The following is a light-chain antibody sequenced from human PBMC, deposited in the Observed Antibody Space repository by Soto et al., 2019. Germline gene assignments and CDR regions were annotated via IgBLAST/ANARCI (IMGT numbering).Light chain of an antibody. CDR1: QSVGSSY. J-gene: IGKJ1*01. Sequence: EIVLTQSPGTLSLSPGERATLSCRASQSVGSSYLAWYQQKPGQAPRLLIYDASSRATGIPDRFSGGASGTDFTFGISGLEPDDFAVYYCQPYCSSPWTFGQGTKVEIK. CDR2: DAS. CDR3: QPYCSSPWT. V-gene: IGKV3-20*01.